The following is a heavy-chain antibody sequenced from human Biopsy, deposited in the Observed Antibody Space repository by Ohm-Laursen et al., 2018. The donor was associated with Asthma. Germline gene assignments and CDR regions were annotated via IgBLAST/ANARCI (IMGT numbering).Heavy chain of an antibody. J-gene: IGHJ3*02. CDR1: GFSFNSYG. Sequence: SSLRLSCTASGFSFNSYGMHWVRQALGKGLEWVAVMSFDGRQTYYADSVKGRFTISRDNSKNTLYLQMNSLRAEDTAVYYCAKERYYDFWSGYPIWGQGTMVTVSS. CDR2: MSFDGRQT. D-gene: IGHD3-3*01. V-gene: IGHV3-30*18. CDR3: AKERYYDFWSGYPI.